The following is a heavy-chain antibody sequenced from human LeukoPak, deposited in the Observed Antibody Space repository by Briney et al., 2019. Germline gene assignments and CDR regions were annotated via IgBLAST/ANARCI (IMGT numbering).Heavy chain of an antibody. J-gene: IGHJ6*03. CDR2: IIPIFGTA. CDR3: ASSPDYYGSGSYSRFYYYYMDV. D-gene: IGHD3-10*01. V-gene: IGHV1-69*05. CDR1: GGTFSSYA. Sequence: ASVKVSCKASGGTFSSYAISWVRQAPGQGLEWMGGIIPIFGTANYAQKFQGRVTITTDESTSTAYMELSSLRSEDTAVYYCASSPDYYGSGSYSRFYYYYMDVWGKGTTVTVS.